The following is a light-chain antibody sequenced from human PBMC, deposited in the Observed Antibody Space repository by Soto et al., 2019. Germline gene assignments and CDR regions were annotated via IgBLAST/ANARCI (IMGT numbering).Light chain of an antibody. J-gene: IGKJ1*01. CDR3: QQYNTFWT. CDR1: QRISNW. V-gene: IGKV1-5*01. CDR2: DVS. Sequence: DLQMPQSPSTMSASVGDSSTITGRASQRISNWLAWYQQKPGKAPKLLIYDVSSLESGVPSRFSGSGSGTEFTLTISSLQPDDFATYYCQQYNTFWTVGKGTKVDIK.